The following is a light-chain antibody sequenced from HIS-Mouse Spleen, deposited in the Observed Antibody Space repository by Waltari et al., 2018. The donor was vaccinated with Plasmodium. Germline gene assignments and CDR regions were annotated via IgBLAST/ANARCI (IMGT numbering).Light chain of an antibody. CDR3: MQGTHWPPT. J-gene: IGKJ1*01. Sequence: DVVMSQSPLSMPVTLGQPASISCRSSQSLVYSDGNTYLNWLQQRLGQSPRRLIYKVSNRDSGVPDRFSGSGSGTDFTLKISRVEAEDVGVYYCMQGTHWPPTFGQGTKVEIK. CDR2: KVS. V-gene: IGKV2-30*01. CDR1: QSLVYSDGNTY.